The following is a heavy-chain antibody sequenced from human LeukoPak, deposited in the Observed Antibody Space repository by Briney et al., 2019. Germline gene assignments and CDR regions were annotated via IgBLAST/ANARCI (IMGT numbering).Heavy chain of an antibody. D-gene: IGHD3-9*01. CDR2: ISAYNGHT. CDR3: AGGYYDILTGYFTLDY. J-gene: IGHJ4*02. Sequence: ASVMVSCKASGHTFTSYGLSWVRQAPGQGLEWMGWISAYNGHTTYAQKLQGRVTMTTDTSTSTAYMELRSLRSDDTAVYYCAGGYYDILTGYFTLDYWGQGTLVTVSS. CDR1: GHTFTSYG. V-gene: IGHV1-18*01.